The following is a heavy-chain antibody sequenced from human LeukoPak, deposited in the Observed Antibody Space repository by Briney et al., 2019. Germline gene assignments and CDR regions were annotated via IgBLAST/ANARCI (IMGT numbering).Heavy chain of an antibody. CDR2: ISWNSGSI. Sequence: GRSLRLSCAASGFTFDDYAMHWVRQAPGKGLEWGSGISWNSGSIGYADSVKGRFTISRDNAKNSLYLQMNSLRAEDTAFYYCVVVPAATVTDAFDIWGQGTMVTVSS. J-gene: IGHJ3*02. CDR3: VVVPAATVTDAFDI. CDR1: GFTFDDYA. V-gene: IGHV3-9*01. D-gene: IGHD2-2*01.